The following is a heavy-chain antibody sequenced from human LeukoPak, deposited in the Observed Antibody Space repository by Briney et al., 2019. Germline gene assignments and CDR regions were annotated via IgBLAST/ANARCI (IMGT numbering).Heavy chain of an antibody. CDR1: GLTFSNAW. Sequence: GGSLRLSCAVSGLTFSNAWMNWVRQAPGKGLEWVSGISGTTSGTYYADSVKGRFTISRDNSKNTLFLQVNSLRAEDTAVYYCAKVRTYFYHGLDVWGQGTTVTVSS. J-gene: IGHJ6*02. D-gene: IGHD1-14*01. V-gene: IGHV3-23*01. CDR3: AKVRTYFYHGLDV. CDR2: ISGTTSGT.